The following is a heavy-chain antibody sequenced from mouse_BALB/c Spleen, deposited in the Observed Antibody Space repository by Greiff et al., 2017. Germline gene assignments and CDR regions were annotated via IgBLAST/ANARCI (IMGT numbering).Heavy chain of an antibody. J-gene: IGHJ2*01. V-gene: IGHV5-6-2*01. D-gene: IGHD2-1*01. CDR1: GFTFSSYY. Sequence: EVMLVESGGGLVKLGGSLKLSCAASGFTFSSYYMSWVRQTPEKRLELVAAINSNGGSTYYPDTVKGRFTISRDNAKNTLYLQMSSLKSEDTALYYCARRGNYYFDYWGQGTTLTVSS. CDR2: INSNGGST. CDR3: ARRGNYYFDY.